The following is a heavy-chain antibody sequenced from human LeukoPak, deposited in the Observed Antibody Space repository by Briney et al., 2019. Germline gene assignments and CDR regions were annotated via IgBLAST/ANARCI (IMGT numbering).Heavy chain of an antibody. D-gene: IGHD1-26*01. CDR2: IYHSGST. J-gene: IGHJ4*02. CDR1: GVSISSDNW. Sequence: SGTLSLTCAVSGVSISSDNWWRWVRQPPVKGLEWIGEIYHSGSTTYNPSLKSRVTVSLDKSKNQFSLRVTSVTAADTAVYYCARDGRFPPEVLPRYFDYWGQGTLVTVSS. V-gene: IGHV4-4*02. CDR3: ARDGRFPPEVLPRYFDY.